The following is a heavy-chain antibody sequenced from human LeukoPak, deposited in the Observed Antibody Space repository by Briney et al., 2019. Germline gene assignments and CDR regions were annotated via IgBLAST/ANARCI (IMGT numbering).Heavy chain of an antibody. J-gene: IGHJ4*02. D-gene: IGHD3-10*01. CDR2: ISWNGGST. V-gene: IGHV3-20*04. Sequence: PGGSLRLSCAASGFTFDDYGMSWVRHAPGKGLEWVSFISWNGGSTGYADSVKGRFTISRDNAKNSLYLQMSSLRAEDTALYYCAREETRITMLRGVTYFEYWGQGTLVTVSS. CDR3: AREETRITMLRGVTYFEY. CDR1: GFTFDDYG.